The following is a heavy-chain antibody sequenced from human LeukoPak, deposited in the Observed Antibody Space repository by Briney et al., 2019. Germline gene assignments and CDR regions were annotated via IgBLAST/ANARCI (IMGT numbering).Heavy chain of an antibody. CDR2: IWYDGSNK. CDR3: ARGPGRYCSSTSCNYFDY. CDR1: GFTFSSYG. J-gene: IGHJ4*02. Sequence: GGSLRLSCAASGFTFSSYGMHWVRQAPGKGLEWVAVIWYDGSNKYYADSVKGRFTISRDNSKNTLYLQMNSLRAEDTAVYYCARGPGRYCSSTSCNYFDYWGQGTLVTVSS. V-gene: IGHV3-33*01. D-gene: IGHD2-2*01.